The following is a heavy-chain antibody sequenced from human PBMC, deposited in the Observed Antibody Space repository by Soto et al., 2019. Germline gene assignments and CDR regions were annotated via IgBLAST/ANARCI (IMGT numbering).Heavy chain of an antibody. CDR2: IIPIFGTA. CDR3: ARSAGEATGTLNWFDP. V-gene: IGHV1-69*13. Sequence: SVKVSCKASGGTFSSYAISWVRQAPGQGLEWMGGIIPIFGTANYAQKFQGRVTITADESTSTAYMELSSLRSEDTAVYYCARSAGEATGTLNWFDPWGQGTLVTVSS. D-gene: IGHD1-1*01. CDR1: GGTFSSYA. J-gene: IGHJ5*02.